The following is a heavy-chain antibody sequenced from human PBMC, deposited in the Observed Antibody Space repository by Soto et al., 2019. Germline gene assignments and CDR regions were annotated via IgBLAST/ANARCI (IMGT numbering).Heavy chain of an antibody. CDR3: VRDREEAAYFDD. V-gene: IGHV3-74*01. J-gene: IGHJ4*02. CDR2: ITSDGSSR. Sequence: EVQLVESGGGLVQPGGSLRLSCNASGFGFSSFWMHWVRQGPEKGLMWVARITSDGSSRSYADPVKGRFTISRDNAKKQVYLQMNSLRVEDTAVYYCVRDREEAAYFDDWGQGTLVTVSS. CDR1: GFGFSSFW. D-gene: IGHD3-16*01.